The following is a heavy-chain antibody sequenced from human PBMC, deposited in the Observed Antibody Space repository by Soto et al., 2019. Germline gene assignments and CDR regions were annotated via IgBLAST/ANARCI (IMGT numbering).Heavy chain of an antibody. CDR2: VDYSGTA. V-gene: IGHV4-59*12. CDR3: ARADTAMTTPFDY. Sequence: QVQLQESGPGLVKPPETLSLTCTVSAGSISNFYWNWIRQPPGKGLEGIGYVDYSGTANYNPSLNSPGSMSVDTSKNQLSLKVTSVTAADTAMYYCARADTAMTTPFDYWGQGTLVTVSS. D-gene: IGHD5-18*01. J-gene: IGHJ4*02. CDR1: AGSISNFY.